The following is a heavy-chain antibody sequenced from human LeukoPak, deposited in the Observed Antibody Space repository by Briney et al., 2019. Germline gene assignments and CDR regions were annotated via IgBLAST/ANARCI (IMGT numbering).Heavy chain of an antibody. CDR3: AREHYDFWSGPNWFDP. V-gene: IGHV1-18*01. CDR1: GYTFTSYG. D-gene: IGHD3-3*01. Sequence: GASVKVSCKASGYTFTSYGISWVRQAPGQGLEWMGWISAYNGNTNYAQKLQGRVTMTTDTSTSTAYMELRSLRSDDTAVYYCAREHYDFWSGPNWFDPWGQGTLVTVSS. J-gene: IGHJ5*02. CDR2: ISAYNGNT.